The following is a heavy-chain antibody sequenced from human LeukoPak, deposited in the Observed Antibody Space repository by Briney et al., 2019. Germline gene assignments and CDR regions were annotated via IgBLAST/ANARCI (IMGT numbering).Heavy chain of an antibody. J-gene: IGHJ6*03. V-gene: IGHV4-61*02. CDR1: GGSISSGSYY. Sequence: SSETLSLTCTVSGGSISSGSYYWSWIRQPAGKGLEWIGRIYTSGSTNYNPSLKSRVTISVDTSKNQFSLKLSSVTAADTAVYYCARDGPGHYYYMDVWGKGTTVTVSS. CDR3: ARDGPGHYYYMDV. CDR2: IYTSGST. D-gene: IGHD1-14*01.